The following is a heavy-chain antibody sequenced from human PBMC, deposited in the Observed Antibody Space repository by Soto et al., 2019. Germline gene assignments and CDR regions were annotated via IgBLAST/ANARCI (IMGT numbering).Heavy chain of an antibody. CDR1: GFTFDDYA. D-gene: IGHD5-18*01. J-gene: IGHJ4*02. CDR2: ISWNSGNI. Sequence: EVQLEESGGALVQPGRSLSLSCAASGFTFDDYAMHWVRQVLGTGLEWVSSISWNSGNIGYADSVKGRFTTSRDNAKNSLYLQMNSLRPEDTALYYCVRSKGGYSYGTPFDYWGQGTLVTVSS. V-gene: IGHV3-9*01. CDR3: VRSKGGYSYGTPFDY.